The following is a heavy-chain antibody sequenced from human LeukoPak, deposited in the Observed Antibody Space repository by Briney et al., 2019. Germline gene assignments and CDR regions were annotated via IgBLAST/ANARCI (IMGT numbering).Heavy chain of an antibody. CDR3: AREVYSSSD. Sequence: HPGGSLRLSWAAPGFTFSTYWMSRVRQAPGKGLEWVASIKQDGSEKYYVDSVKGRFTISRDNSNNSLYLQMNSLRAEDTSVYYCAREVYSSSDWGQGTLVTVSS. J-gene: IGHJ4*02. CDR1: GFTFSTYW. D-gene: IGHD6-6*01. CDR2: IKQDGSEK. V-gene: IGHV3-7*01.